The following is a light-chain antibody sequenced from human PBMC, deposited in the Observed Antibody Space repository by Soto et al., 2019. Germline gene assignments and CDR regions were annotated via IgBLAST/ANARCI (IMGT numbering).Light chain of an antibody. CDR3: QSYDYSLSGVV. Sequence: QSALTQPPSASGSPGQSVTISCTGTSSDVGGYNYVSWYQQHPGKAPKLMIYEVSKRPSGVPDRFSGSKSGNTASLTVSGLQAEDEADYYCQSYDYSLSGVVFAGGTKVTVL. V-gene: IGLV2-8*01. J-gene: IGLJ2*01. CDR2: EVS. CDR1: SSDVGGYNY.